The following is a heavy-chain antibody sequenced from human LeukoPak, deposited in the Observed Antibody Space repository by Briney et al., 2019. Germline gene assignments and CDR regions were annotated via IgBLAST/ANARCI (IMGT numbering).Heavy chain of an antibody. D-gene: IGHD3-3*01. V-gene: IGHV3-23*01. J-gene: IGHJ3*01. Sequence: GGSLRLSCAASGFTFYNFAMSWVRQAPGKGLECVSGISPTTSSIYYADSVKGRFTISRDNSKNMLYLQMNDLRAEDTALYYCVKELRQREIFGVMGGFDLWGQGTMVSVSS. CDR1: GFTFYNFA. CDR2: ISPTTSSI. CDR3: VKELRQREIFGVMGGFDL.